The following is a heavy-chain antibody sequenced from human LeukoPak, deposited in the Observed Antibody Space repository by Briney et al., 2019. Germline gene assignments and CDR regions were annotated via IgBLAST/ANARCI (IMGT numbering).Heavy chain of an antibody. Sequence: SETPSLTCAVYGGSFSGYYWSWIRQPPGKGLEWIGEINHSGSTNYNPSLKSRVTISVDTSKNQFSLKLSSVTAADTAVYYCARGRRFGELFGYWGQGTLVSVSS. CDR1: GGSFSGYY. D-gene: IGHD3-10*01. J-gene: IGHJ4*02. CDR2: INHSGST. CDR3: ARGRRFGELFGY. V-gene: IGHV4-34*01.